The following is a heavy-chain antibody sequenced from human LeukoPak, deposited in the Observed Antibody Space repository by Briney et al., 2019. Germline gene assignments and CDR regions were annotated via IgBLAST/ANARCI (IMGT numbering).Heavy chain of an antibody. Sequence: PSETLSLTCAVYGGSFSGYYWSWISQPPGKGMEWIGEINHSGSTNYNPSLKSRVTISVDTSKNQFSLKLSSVTAADTAVYYCARVSTMVRGVDYWGQGTLVTVSS. J-gene: IGHJ4*02. V-gene: IGHV4-34*01. D-gene: IGHD3-10*01. CDR3: ARVSTMVRGVDY. CDR2: INHSGST. CDR1: GGSFSGYY.